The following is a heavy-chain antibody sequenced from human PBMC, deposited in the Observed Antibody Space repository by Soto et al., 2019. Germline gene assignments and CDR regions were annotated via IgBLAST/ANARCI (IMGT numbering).Heavy chain of an antibody. CDR2: IWYDGTNE. CDR1: GFTFQTYA. V-gene: IGHV3-33*06. Sequence: QVQLVESGGGVVQPGRSLSLSCAASGFTFQTYAMHWVRQAPGKGLEWVALIWYDGTNEKYADSVRGRFTISRDNSKDTLYLQMNSLKGEDTAVYFCAKEGINSPSSRGWLAPWGQGTLVTVSS. D-gene: IGHD6-6*01. J-gene: IGHJ5*02. CDR3: AKEGINSPSSRGWLAP.